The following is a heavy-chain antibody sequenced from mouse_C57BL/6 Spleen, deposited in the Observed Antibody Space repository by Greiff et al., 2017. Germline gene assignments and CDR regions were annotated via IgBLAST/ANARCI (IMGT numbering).Heavy chain of an antibody. V-gene: IGHV3-6*01. CDR2: ISYDGSN. CDR3: ARDYYFDY. CDR1: GYSITSGYY. Sequence: EVQLVESGPGLVKPSQSLSLTCSVTGYSITSGYYWNWLRQFPGNKLEWMCYISYDGSNNYNPSLQNRISITSDTSKNQFFLKLNSVTTEDTATYYCARDYYFDYWGQGTTLTVSS. J-gene: IGHJ2*01.